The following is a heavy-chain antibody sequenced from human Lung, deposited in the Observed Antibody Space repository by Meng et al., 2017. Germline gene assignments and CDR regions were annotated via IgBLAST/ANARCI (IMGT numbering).Heavy chain of an antibody. J-gene: IGHJ6*02. CDR1: GFTFSSYA. CDR3: ARVRYDSSGYYYDGSYYYYYGMDV. CDR2: ISGSGGST. V-gene: IGHV3-23*01. Sequence: GESLKISCEASGFTFSSYAMSWVRQAPGKGLEWVSAISGSGGSTYYADSVKGRFTISRDNSKNTLYLQMNSLRAEDTAVYYCARVRYDSSGYYYDGSYYYYYGMDVWGQGTTVTVSS. D-gene: IGHD3-22*01.